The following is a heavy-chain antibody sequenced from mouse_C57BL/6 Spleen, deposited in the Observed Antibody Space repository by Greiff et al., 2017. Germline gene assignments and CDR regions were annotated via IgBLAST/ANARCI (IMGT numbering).Heavy chain of an antibody. CDR2: ISYDGSN. CDR1: GYSITSGYY. Sequence: EVKVEESGPGLVKPSQSLSLTCSVTGYSITSGYYWNWIRQFPGNKLEWMGYISYDGSNNYNPSLKNRISITRDTSKNQFFLKLNSVTTEDTATYYCAREGLGRPGDYWGQGTSVTVSS. D-gene: IGHD3-1*01. V-gene: IGHV3-6*01. J-gene: IGHJ4*01. CDR3: AREGLGRPGDY.